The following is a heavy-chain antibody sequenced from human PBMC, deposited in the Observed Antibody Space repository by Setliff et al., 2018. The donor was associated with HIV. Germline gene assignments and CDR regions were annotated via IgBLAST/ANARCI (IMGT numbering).Heavy chain of an antibody. Sequence: TSETLSLTCTVSGGSISSYYWSWIRQPAGKGLEWIGRIYTSGSTNYNPSLKSRVTMSVDTSKNQFSLKLSSVTAADTAVYYCARDRYYGSGSYYPMSFDPWGQGTLVTVSS. CDR1: GGSISSYY. J-gene: IGHJ5*02. D-gene: IGHD3-10*01. CDR2: IYTSGST. V-gene: IGHV4-4*07. CDR3: ARDRYYGSGSYYPMSFDP.